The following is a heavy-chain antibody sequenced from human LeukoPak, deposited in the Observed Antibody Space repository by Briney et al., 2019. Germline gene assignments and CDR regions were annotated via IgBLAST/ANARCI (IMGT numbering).Heavy chain of an antibody. CDR3: ARGGGY. CDR1: GGSFSGYY. V-gene: IGHV4-34*01. D-gene: IGHD2-15*01. J-gene: IGHJ4*02. Sequence: NPSETLSLTCAVYGGSFSGYYWSWIPQPPGKGLEWNGEINHSGSTNYNPSLKSRVTISVDTSKNQFSLKLSSVTAADTAVYYCARGGGYWGQGTLVTVSS. CDR2: INHSGST.